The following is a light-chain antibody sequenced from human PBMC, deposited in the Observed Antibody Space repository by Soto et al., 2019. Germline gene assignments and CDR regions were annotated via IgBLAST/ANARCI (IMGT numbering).Light chain of an antibody. CDR1: QSVSTR. Sequence: EIVMTQSPATLSVSPGERVTLSCRASQSVSTRLAWYQHKPGQSPRLLISGATTGATGIPPRFSASGTGTDFTLTVNSLQSEDIAVYYCQQYHNWPVTFGGGTKVDI. J-gene: IGKJ4*01. V-gene: IGKV3-15*01. CDR3: QQYHNWPVT. CDR2: GAT.